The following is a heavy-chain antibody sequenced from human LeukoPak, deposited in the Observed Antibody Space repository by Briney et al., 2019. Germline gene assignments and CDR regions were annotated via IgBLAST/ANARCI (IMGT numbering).Heavy chain of an antibody. J-gene: IGHJ4*02. CDR3: ATTNDGGGYQWGDFFDF. D-gene: IGHD3-22*01. CDR2: IIPNLGTT. Sequence: SVKVSCKASGGTSNSHAISWVRQAPGQGLEWMGRIIPNLGTTNRAQNFQDRVTPTADKSTNTAYMELTSLTSDDTAVYYCATTNDGGGYQWGDFFDFWGQGTLVTVSS. CDR1: GGTSNSHA. V-gene: IGHV1-69*04.